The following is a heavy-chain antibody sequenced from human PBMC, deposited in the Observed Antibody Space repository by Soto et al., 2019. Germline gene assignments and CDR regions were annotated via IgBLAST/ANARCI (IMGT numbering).Heavy chain of an antibody. CDR1: GFSLSTSGVG. J-gene: IGHJ4*02. D-gene: IGHD3-22*01. CDR3: AHRPYYYDSSGYSPFDY. CDR2: IYWDDDK. Sequence: KESGPTLVKPTQTLTLTCTFSGFSLSTSGVGVGWIRQPPGKALEWLALIYWDDDKRYSPSLKSRLTITKDTSKNQEVLTMTNMDPVDTATYYCAHRPYYYDSSGYSPFDYWGQGTLVTVSS. V-gene: IGHV2-5*02.